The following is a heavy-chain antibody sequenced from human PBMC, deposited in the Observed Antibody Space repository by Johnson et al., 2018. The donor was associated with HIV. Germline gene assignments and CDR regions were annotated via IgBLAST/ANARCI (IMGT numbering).Heavy chain of an antibody. V-gene: IGHV3-11*01. CDR2: ISSSGGSI. D-gene: IGHD3-10*01. Sequence: QVQLVESGGGLVQPGGSLRLSCAASGFIFSDYYMSWIRQAPGKGLEWVSYISSSGGSIYYADSVKGRFTISRDNAKNSLYLQMNGLRAEDTAFYYCARAEIYEGRVGDFAFDIWGQGTMVTVSS. CDR3: ARAEIYEGRVGDFAFDI. CDR1: GFIFSDYY. J-gene: IGHJ3*02.